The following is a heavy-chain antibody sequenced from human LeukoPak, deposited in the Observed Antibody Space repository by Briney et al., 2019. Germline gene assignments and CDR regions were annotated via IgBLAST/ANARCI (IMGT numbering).Heavy chain of an antibody. J-gene: IGHJ6*02. D-gene: IGHD6-13*01. Sequence: SVKVSCKASGGTFSSYAISWVRQAPGQGLEWMGRIIPILGIANYAQKFQGRVTITADKSTSTAYMELSSLRSEDTAVYYCARNDVGQQLAQGGMDVWGQGTTVTVSS. V-gene: IGHV1-69*04. CDR2: IIPILGIA. CDR1: GGTFSSYA. CDR3: ARNDVGQQLAQGGMDV.